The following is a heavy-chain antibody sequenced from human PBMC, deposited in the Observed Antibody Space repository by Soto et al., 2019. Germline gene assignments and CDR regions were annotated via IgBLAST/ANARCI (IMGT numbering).Heavy chain of an antibody. Sequence: QVQLVESGGGVVQPGRSLRLSCAASGFPFSSYGMHWVRQAPGKGLEWVAHISYDGSNKHYTDCVKGRFTISRDNSKNMLYLQMSSLRAEDTAVYYCAGGQYYFDYCGQGTRVSVSS. CDR3: AGGQYYFDY. D-gene: IGHD2-15*01. CDR2: ISYDGSNK. J-gene: IGHJ4*02. CDR1: GFPFSSYG. V-gene: IGHV3-30*03.